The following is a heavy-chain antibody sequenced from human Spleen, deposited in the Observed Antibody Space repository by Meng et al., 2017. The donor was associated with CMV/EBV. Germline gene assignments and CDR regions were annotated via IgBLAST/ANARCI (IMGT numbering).Heavy chain of an antibody. D-gene: IGHD2-2*01. Sequence: KASGGTFSSYTISWVRQAPGQGLERMGRIIPILGIANYAQKFQGRVTITADKSTSTAYMELSSLRSEDTAVYYCASRPSSTNTNWFDPWGQGTLVTVSS. CDR1: GGTFSSYT. CDR2: IIPILGIA. CDR3: ASRPSSTNTNWFDP. J-gene: IGHJ5*02. V-gene: IGHV1-69*02.